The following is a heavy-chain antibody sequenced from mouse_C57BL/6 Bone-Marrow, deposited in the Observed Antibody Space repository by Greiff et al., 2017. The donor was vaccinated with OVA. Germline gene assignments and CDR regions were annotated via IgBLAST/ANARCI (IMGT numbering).Heavy chain of an antibody. CDR2: ISSGGSYT. CDR1: GFTFSSYG. CDR3: ARHAGYYDY. V-gene: IGHV5-6*02. D-gene: IGHD2-3*01. J-gene: IGHJ2*01. Sequence: EVMLAESGGDLVKPGGSLKLSCAASGFTFSSYGMSWVRQTPDKRLEWVATISSGGSYTYYPDSVKGRFTISRDNAKNTLYLQMSSLKSEDTAMYYCARHAGYYDYWGQGTTLTVSS.